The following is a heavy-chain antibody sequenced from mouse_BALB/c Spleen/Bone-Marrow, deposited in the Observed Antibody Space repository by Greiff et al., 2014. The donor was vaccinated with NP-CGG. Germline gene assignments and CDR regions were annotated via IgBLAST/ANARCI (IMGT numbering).Heavy chain of an antibody. J-gene: IGHJ4*01. V-gene: IGHV1-67*01. CDR3: ARSGKVRNAMDY. CDR2: ISSYYGDA. D-gene: IGHD2-14*01. CDR1: GYAFTDYA. Sequence: SGAELVRPGVSVKISCKGSGYAFTDYAVHWVEQSHTKSLEWIGLISSYYGDATYNQKFKGKATMTVDKSSSTAFLELARLTSEDSAIYYCARSGKVRNAMDYWGQGTSVTVSS.